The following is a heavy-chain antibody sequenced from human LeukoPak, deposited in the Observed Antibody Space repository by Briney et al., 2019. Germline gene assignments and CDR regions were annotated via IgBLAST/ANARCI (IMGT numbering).Heavy chain of an antibody. CDR3: ATSTVTTWGWGAFDI. D-gene: IGHD4-17*01. CDR2: IIPIFGTA. J-gene: IGHJ3*02. Sequence: GASVKVSCKASGGTFSSYAISWVRQAPGQGLEWMGGIIPIFGTANYAQKFQGRVTITTDESTSTAYMELRSLRSDDTAVYYCATSTVTTWGWGAFDIWGQGTMVTVSS. CDR1: GGTFSSYA. V-gene: IGHV1-69*05.